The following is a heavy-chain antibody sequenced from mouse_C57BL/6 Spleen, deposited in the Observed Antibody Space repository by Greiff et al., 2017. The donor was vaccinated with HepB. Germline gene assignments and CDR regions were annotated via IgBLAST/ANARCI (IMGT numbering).Heavy chain of an antibody. CDR3: ARKKRSFDY. CDR2: IDPSDSYT. Sequence: QVQLQQPGAELVMPGASVKLSCKASGYTFTSYWLPWVKQRPGQGLEWIGEIDPSDSYTNYNQKFKGKSTLTVDKSSSTAYMQLSSLTSEDSAVYYCARKKRSFDYWGQGTTLTVSS. CDR1: GYTFTSYW. D-gene: IGHD1-1*01. V-gene: IGHV1-69*01. J-gene: IGHJ2*01.